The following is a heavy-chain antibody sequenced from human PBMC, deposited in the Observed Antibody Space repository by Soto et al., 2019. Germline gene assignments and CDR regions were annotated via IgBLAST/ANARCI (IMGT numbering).Heavy chain of an antibody. J-gene: IGHJ4*02. CDR1: GFTFSSYG. D-gene: IGHD2-15*01. CDR2: IWYDGSNK. V-gene: IGHV3-33*01. CDR3: ARDRRDGCSGGFDY. Sequence: QVQLVESGGGVVQPGRSLRLSCAASGFTFSSYGMHWVRQAPGKGLEWVAVIWYDGSNKYYADSVKGRFTISRDNSKNALYQQTNGLRAEDTAVYHCARDRRDGCSGGFDYWGQGTLVTVSS.